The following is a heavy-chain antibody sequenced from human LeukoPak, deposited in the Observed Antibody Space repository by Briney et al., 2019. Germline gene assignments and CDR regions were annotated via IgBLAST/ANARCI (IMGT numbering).Heavy chain of an antibody. Sequence: GGSLRLSCAASGFTFSSYWMSWVRQAPGKGLEWVANIKQDGSEKYYVDSVKGRFTISRDNAKNSLYLQMNSLRAEDTAVYYCVKAAREPMVRGVPPPPLHWGQGTLVTVSS. V-gene: IGHV3-7*01. CDR2: IKQDGSEK. D-gene: IGHD3-10*01. CDR3: VKAAREPMVRGVPPPPLH. CDR1: GFTFSSYW. J-gene: IGHJ4*02.